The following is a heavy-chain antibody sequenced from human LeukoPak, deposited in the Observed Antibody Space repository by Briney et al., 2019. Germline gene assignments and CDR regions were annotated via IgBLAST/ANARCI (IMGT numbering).Heavy chain of an antibody. Sequence: GASLKISCKGSGSRFTSYWIGWVRQMPGKGLGWMGIIYPGDSDTRYSPSFQGQVTISADKSISTAYLQWSSLKASDTAMYYCARHPISSSWHPDYYYGMDVWGQGTTVTVSS. D-gene: IGHD6-13*01. V-gene: IGHV5-51*01. CDR3: ARHPISSSWHPDYYYGMDV. CDR1: GSRFTSYW. CDR2: IYPGDSDT. J-gene: IGHJ6*02.